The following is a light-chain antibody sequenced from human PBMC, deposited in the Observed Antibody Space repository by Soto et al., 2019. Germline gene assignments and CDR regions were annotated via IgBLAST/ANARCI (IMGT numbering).Light chain of an antibody. J-gene: IGKJ4*01. V-gene: IGKV3-15*01. CDR3: QQYXNWPLT. CDR2: GAS. Sequence: EIVMTQSPATLSVSPGERATLSCRASQSVSSNLAWYQQKHGQAPRLLIYGASTSATGTPAMFSGSGSGTESTLTISSLQSEDFAVYYCQQYXNWPLTFGGGTKVEIK. CDR1: QSVSSN.